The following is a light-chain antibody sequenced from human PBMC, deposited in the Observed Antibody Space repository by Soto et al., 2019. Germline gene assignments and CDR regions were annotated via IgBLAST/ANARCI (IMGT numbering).Light chain of an antibody. Sequence: DIQMTQSPSSVSASVGDRVTITCRASQGIVSWLAWYQQKPGKAPKLLIYAASNLQSGVPLRFSGSGSGTDFTLTISSVQPEDFATYYCQQTTSFPLTFGGGTKVEIK. V-gene: IGKV1-12*01. J-gene: IGKJ4*01. CDR3: QQTTSFPLT. CDR1: QGIVSW. CDR2: AAS.